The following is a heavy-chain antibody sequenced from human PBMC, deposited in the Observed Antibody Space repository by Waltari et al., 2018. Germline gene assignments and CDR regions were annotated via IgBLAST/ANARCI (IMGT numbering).Heavy chain of an antibody. Sequence: QVQLVQSGAEVKKPGASVKVSFKASGYTFTGYYLPCVRPAPGPRLEWMGWINPNSGGTNYAQKFQGWVTMTRDTSISTAYMELSSLRSEDTAVYYWARGLQTSYYDFWSGYFFDYWGQGTLVTVSS. D-gene: IGHD3-3*01. V-gene: IGHV1-2*04. CDR1: GYTFTGYY. J-gene: IGHJ4*02. CDR3: ARGLQTSYYDFWSGYFFDY. CDR2: INPNSGGT.